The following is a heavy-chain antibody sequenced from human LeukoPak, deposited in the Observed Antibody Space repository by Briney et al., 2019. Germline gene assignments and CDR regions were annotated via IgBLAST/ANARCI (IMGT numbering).Heavy chain of an antibody. CDR3: ARETKTYYFESSAYYPYYFDS. D-gene: IGHD3-22*01. J-gene: IGHJ4*02. CDR1: GGSISTSSYY. Sequence: SETLSLTCIVSGGSISTSSYYWGWIRQPPGKGLEWIGTIYYSGSTNYNPSLKSRVTISVDTSKNHFSLKLSSVTAADTAAYYCARETKTYYFESSAYYPYYFDSWGQGTLVTVSS. CDR2: IYYSGST. V-gene: IGHV4-39*02.